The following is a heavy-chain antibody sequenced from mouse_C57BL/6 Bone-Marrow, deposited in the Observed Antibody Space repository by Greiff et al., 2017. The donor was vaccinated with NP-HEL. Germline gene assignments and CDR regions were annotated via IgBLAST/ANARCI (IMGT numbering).Heavy chain of an antibody. CDR1: GFTFSSYA. CDR3: TRVLYYSYDGGGYFDY. V-gene: IGHV5-9-1*02. CDR2: ISSGGDYI. Sequence: EVQLVESGEGLVKPGGSLKLSCAASGFTFSSYAMSWVRQTPEKRLEWVAYISSGGDYIYYADTVKGRFTISRANARNTLYLQMSSLKSEDTAMYYCTRVLYYSYDGGGYFDYWGQGTTLTVSS. D-gene: IGHD2-1*01. J-gene: IGHJ2*01.